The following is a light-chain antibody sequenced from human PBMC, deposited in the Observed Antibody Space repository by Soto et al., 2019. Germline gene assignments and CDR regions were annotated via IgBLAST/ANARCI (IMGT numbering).Light chain of an antibody. V-gene: IGLV2-14*01. Sequence: QSVLTQSASVSGSPGQSITIFCTGTSSDVGSYNHVSWYQQHPGEVPKLIIFNVNDRPSGVSNRFSGSKSGNTASLTISGLQAEDEADYYCSSFTSSTTYVFGTGTKVTVL. CDR3: SSFTSSTTYV. J-gene: IGLJ1*01. CDR1: SSDVGSYNH. CDR2: NVN.